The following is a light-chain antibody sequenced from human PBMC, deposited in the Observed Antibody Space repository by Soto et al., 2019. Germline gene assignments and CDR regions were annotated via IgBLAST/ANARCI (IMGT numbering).Light chain of an antibody. V-gene: IGLV1-44*01. Sequence: QSALTQPPSASGTPGQGVTISCSGSSSNIGSNSVTWYQQLPGTAPKLLMYNNNPRPSGIPGRFSGSKSGTSASLAISGLQSEDEADYYCAAWDDSLNGWVFGGGTKVTVL. CDR3: AAWDDSLNGWV. J-gene: IGLJ3*02. CDR2: NNN. CDR1: SSNIGSNS.